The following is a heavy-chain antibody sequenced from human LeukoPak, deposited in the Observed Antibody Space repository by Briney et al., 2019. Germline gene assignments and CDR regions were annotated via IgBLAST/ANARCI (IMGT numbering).Heavy chain of an antibody. D-gene: IGHD3-10*01. CDR2: IYYSGST. CDR1: GFTFSDYY. Sequence: LRLSCAASGFTFSDYYMSWIRQPPGKGLEWIGSIYYSGSTYYNPSLKSRVTISVDTSKNQFSLKLSSVTAADTAVYYCARQVGGYFDYWGQGTLVTVSS. CDR3: ARQVGGYFDY. V-gene: IGHV4-39*01. J-gene: IGHJ4*02.